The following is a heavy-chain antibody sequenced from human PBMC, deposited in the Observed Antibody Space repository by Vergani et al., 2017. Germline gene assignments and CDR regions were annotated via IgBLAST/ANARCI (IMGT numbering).Heavy chain of an antibody. V-gene: IGHV3-11*06. Sequence: QVQLVESGGGLVKPGGSLRLSCAASGFTFSDYYMSWVRQAPGKGLGWVSYISSSSSYTNYADSVKGRFTISRDNANNSLYLQMNSLRAEDTAVYYCTRDQVYYDSSAYSQNWGQGTLVTVSS. J-gene: IGHJ4*02. CDR1: GFTFSDYY. D-gene: IGHD3-22*01. CDR3: TRDQVYYDSSAYSQN. CDR2: ISSSSSYT.